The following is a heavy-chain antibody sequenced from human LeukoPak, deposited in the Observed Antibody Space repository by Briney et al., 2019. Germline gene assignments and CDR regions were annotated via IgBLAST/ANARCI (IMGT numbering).Heavy chain of an antibody. CDR1: GHTFTSYG. V-gene: IGHV1-18*01. D-gene: IGHD3-22*01. Sequence: ASVKVSCKASGHTFTSYGISWVRQAPGQGLEWMGWISAHNGNTNYAQKLQGRVTMTTDTSTSTAYMELRSLRSDDTAVYYCAGGKGDDSSGYYFSNWFDPWGQGTLVTVSS. J-gene: IGHJ5*02. CDR2: ISAHNGNT. CDR3: AGGKGDDSSGYYFSNWFDP.